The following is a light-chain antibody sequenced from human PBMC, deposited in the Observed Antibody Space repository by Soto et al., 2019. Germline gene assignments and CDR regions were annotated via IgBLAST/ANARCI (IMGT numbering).Light chain of an antibody. CDR1: QSLLHSNGYNY. CDR3: RQALQTPIT. V-gene: IGKV2-28*01. CDR2: LGS. Sequence: DVVMTPSPLSLPVTPGEPASIACRSSQSLLHSNGYNYLDWYLQKPGQSPQLLIYLGSNRGSGVTDRFSCSGSGTDYTLNIRRVEAEDVWVYYGRQALQTPITFGRGTRLEIK. J-gene: IGKJ5*01.